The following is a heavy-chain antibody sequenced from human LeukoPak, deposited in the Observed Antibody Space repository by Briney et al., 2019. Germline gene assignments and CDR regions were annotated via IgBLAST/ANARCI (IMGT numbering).Heavy chain of an antibody. Sequence: SETLSLTCTVSGGTISSSYWSWIRQPPGKGLERVGGIYYSGSTNYNPSLTSRVTLSVDTSKNQFSLKLNSVTAADTAVYYCARGWDGIAVAGSFDYWGQGTLVTVSS. J-gene: IGHJ4*02. CDR2: IYYSGST. V-gene: IGHV4-59*01. CDR1: GGTISSSY. D-gene: IGHD6-19*01. CDR3: ARGWDGIAVAGSFDY.